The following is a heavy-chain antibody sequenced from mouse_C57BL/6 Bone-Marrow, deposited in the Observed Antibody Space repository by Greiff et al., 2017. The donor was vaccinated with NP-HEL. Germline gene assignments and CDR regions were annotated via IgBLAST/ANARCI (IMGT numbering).Heavy chain of an antibody. CDR3: ARGGWLLFAY. D-gene: IGHD2-3*01. CDR1: GYSFTGYY. Sequence: VQLQQSGPELVKPGASVKISCKASGYSFTGYYMNWVKQSPETSLEWIGEINPSTGGTTYNQKFKAKATLTVDKSSSTAYMQLKSRTSEDSAVYYCARGGWLLFAYWGQGTLVTVSA. V-gene: IGHV1-42*01. CDR2: INPSTGGT. J-gene: IGHJ3*01.